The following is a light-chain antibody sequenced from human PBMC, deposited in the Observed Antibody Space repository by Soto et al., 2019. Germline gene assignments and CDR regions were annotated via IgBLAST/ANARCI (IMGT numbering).Light chain of an antibody. CDR3: CSHTSGNSLV. V-gene: IGLV2-14*01. J-gene: IGLJ1*01. CDR1: TSDY. CDR2: EVR. Sequence: LTQPPSVSASPGQSITISCTGTTSDYVSWYQQHPGNVPKVLIYEVRKRPSGISNRFSGSKSGNTASLTISGLQAEDEADYYCCSHTSGNSLVFGSGTKVTVL.